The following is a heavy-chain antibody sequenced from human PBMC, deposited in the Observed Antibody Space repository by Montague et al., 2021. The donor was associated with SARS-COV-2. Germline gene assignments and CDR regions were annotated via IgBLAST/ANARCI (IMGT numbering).Heavy chain of an antibody. CDR2: ISRSRSYI. J-gene: IGHJ6*02. CDR3: ASSRAAGTVYYYYGMDV. V-gene: IGHV3-21*01. CDR1: GLTFSSYS. Sequence: SLRLSCAASGLTFSSYSMNWVRQAPGKGLEWVSSISRSRSYIYYADSVKGRFAISRDNAKNSLYLQMNSLRAEDTAVYYCASSRAAGTVYYYYGMDVWGQGTTVTVSS. D-gene: IGHD6-13*01.